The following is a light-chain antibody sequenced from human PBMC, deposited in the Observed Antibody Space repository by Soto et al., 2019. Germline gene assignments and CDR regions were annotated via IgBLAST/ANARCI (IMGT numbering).Light chain of an antibody. Sequence: QSVLTQPPSASGTPGQRVTISCSGSSSNIGSNYVYWYQQLPGTAPKLLIYRNNQRPSGVPDRFSGSKSGTSDSLAISGLRSEDEADYYCAAWDDSLSDPVFGGGTKLTVL. V-gene: IGLV1-47*01. J-gene: IGLJ2*01. CDR2: RNN. CDR3: AAWDDSLSDPV. CDR1: SSNIGSNY.